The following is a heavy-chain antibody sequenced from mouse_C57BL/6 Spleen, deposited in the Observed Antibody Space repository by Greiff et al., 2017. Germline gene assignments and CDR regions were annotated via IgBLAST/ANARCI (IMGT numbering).Heavy chain of an antibody. V-gene: IGHV5-9*01. D-gene: IGHD3-1*01. Sequence: EVQVVESGGGLVKPGGSLKLSCAASGFTFSSYTMSWVRQTPEKRLEWVATISGGGGNTYYPDSVKGRFTISRDNAKNTLYLQMSSLRSEDTALYYCARHGTRDYAMDYWGQGTSVTVSS. CDR3: ARHGTRDYAMDY. J-gene: IGHJ4*01. CDR1: GFTFSSYT. CDR2: ISGGGGNT.